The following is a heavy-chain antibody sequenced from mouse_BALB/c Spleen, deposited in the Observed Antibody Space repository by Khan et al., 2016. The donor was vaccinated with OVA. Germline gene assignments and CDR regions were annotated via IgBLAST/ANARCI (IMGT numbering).Heavy chain of an antibody. D-gene: IGHD1-1*01. CDR3: VRALYYYGSAYEGFAY. J-gene: IGHJ3*01. CDR1: GYTFTSYV. CDR2: ISPNSDGS. Sequence: EVQLQQSGPELVKPGASVKMSCKASGYTFTSYVMHWVKQKPGQGLECIGYISPNSDGSKYNEKFRGKATLTSDKSSSPAYMALSSLTSEDSAVYYCVRALYYYGSAYEGFAYWGQGTLVTVSA. V-gene: IGHV1S136*01.